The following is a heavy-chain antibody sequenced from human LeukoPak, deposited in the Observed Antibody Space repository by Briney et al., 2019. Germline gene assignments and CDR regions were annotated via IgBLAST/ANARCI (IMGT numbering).Heavy chain of an antibody. CDR3: AKSGSTSWYLDY. CDR2: ISGSGDNNDNT. D-gene: IGHD6-13*01. J-gene: IGHJ4*02. CDR1: GFSFSTYA. Sequence: GGSLGLSCAASGFSFSTYAMSWVRQAPGKGLEWVSAISGSGDNNDNTYYADSVKGQFTISRDNSKNTLYLQMSSLRAEDAAVYYCAKSGSTSWYLDYWGQGTLVTVSS. V-gene: IGHV3-23*01.